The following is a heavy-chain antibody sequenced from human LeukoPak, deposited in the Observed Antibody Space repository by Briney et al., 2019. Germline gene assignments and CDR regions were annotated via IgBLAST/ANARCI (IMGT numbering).Heavy chain of an antibody. CDR3: ARFRYSSSAFDY. Sequence: GGSLRLSCAASGFTFSTYWKTWVRQAPGKGLEWVANIKQDGSDKYYVDSVKGRFTISRDTAKNSLYLQMNSLRAEDKAVYYCARFRYSSSAFDYWGQGTLVTVSS. CDR2: IKQDGSDK. J-gene: IGHJ4*02. V-gene: IGHV3-7*01. CDR1: GFTFSTYW. D-gene: IGHD6-6*01.